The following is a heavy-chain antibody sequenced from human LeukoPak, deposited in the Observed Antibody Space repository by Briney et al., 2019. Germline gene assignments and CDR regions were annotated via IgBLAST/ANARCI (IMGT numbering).Heavy chain of an antibody. CDR3: ARAGRGYSGYDYYYYYYMDV. V-gene: IGHV4-59*01. CDR2: ISYSGST. CDR1: GGSISSYY. J-gene: IGHJ6*03. D-gene: IGHD5-12*01. Sequence: PSETLSLTCTVSGGSISSYYWSWIRQPPGKGLEWIGYISYSGSTNYNPSLKSRVTISVDTSKNQLSLKLSSVTAADTAVYYCARAGRGYSGYDYYYYYYMDVWGKGTTVTVSS.